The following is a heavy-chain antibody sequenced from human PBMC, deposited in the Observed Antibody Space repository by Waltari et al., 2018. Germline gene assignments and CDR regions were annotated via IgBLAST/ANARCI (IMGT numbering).Heavy chain of an antibody. D-gene: IGHD6-13*01. Sequence: VQLVQSGSELKKPGASVKVSCKTSGYIFTSYAMNWVRQAPGQGLEWMGWINTTTGNPTYAQGVTGRFVFYLDTSVRTAYLQISSLKAEDTAVYFCARQGDSSSWVYWGQGTQVTVSS. CDR3: ARQGDSSSWVY. CDR1: GYIFTSYA. V-gene: IGHV7-4-1*02. J-gene: IGHJ4*02. CDR2: INTTTGNP.